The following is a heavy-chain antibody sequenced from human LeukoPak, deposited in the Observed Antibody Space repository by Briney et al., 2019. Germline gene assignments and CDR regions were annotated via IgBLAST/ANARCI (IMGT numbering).Heavy chain of an antibody. CDR2: IWYDGSNK. Sequence: PGRSLRLSCAASGFTFSSYGMHWVRQAPGKGLEWVAVIWYDGSNKYYADSVKGRFTISRDNSKNTLYLQMNSLRAEDTAVYYCAKEDCSGGSCYSYYYMDVWGKGTTVTVSS. V-gene: IGHV3-33*06. CDR1: GFTFSSYG. CDR3: AKEDCSGGSCYSYYYMDV. J-gene: IGHJ6*03. D-gene: IGHD2-15*01.